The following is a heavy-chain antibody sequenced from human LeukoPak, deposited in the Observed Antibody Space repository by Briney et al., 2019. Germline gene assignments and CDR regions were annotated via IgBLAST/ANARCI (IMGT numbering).Heavy chain of an antibody. Sequence: ASVKVSCKASGYTFTGYYMHWVRQAPGQGLEWTGWINPNSGGTNYAQKFQGRVTMTRDTSISTAYMELSRLRSDDTAVYYCARDLGVVTAHNWFDPWGQGTLVTVSS. J-gene: IGHJ5*02. CDR1: GYTFTGYY. CDR2: INPNSGGT. CDR3: ARDLGVVTAHNWFDP. V-gene: IGHV1-2*02. D-gene: IGHD2-21*02.